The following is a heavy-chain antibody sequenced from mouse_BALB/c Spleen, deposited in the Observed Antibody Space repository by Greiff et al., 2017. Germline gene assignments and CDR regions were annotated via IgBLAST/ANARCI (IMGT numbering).Heavy chain of an antibody. Sequence: VKLQESGAELVKPGASVKLSCKASGYTFTSYYMYWVKQRPGQGLEWIGEINPSNGGTNFHEKFKSKATLTVDKSSSTAYMQLSSLTSEDSAVYYCTIITWYFDVWGAGTTVTVSS. J-gene: IGHJ1*01. D-gene: IGHD1-1*01. CDR2: INPSNGGT. CDR1: GYTFTSYY. V-gene: IGHV1S16*01. CDR3: TIITWYFDV.